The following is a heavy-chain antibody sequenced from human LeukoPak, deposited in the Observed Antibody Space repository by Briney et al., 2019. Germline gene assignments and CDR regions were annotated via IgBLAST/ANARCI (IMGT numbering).Heavy chain of an antibody. J-gene: IGHJ6*03. CDR3: ARGPYYSGGSCYFSIYYYDYMDV. CDR1: GGSISSYY. Sequence: PSETLSLTCTVSGGSISSYYWSWIRQPPGKGLEWIGYIYYSGSTNYNPSLKSRVTISVDTSKNQFSLKLSSVTAADTAVYYCARGPYYSGGSCYFSIYYYDYMDVWGKGTTVTVSS. D-gene: IGHD2-15*01. CDR2: IYYSGST. V-gene: IGHV4-59*01.